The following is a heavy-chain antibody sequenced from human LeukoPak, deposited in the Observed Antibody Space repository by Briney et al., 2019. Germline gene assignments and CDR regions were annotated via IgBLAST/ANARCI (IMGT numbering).Heavy chain of an antibody. CDR2: ISYHGINE. V-gene: IGHV3-30*18. Sequence: GGSLRLSCAASGFTFSSYGMHWVRQAPGKGLEWMAVISYHGINEYYADSVKGRFTISRDNSKNTLHLQMNSLRAEDTAVYYCAKVRWDNSGWYYLDSWGQGTLVTVSS. D-gene: IGHD6-19*01. CDR1: GFTFSSYG. J-gene: IGHJ4*02. CDR3: AKVRWDNSGWYYLDS.